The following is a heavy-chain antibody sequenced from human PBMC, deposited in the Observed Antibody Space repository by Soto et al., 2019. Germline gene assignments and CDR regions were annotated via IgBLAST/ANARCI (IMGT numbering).Heavy chain of an antibody. D-gene: IGHD6-19*01. CDR2: IYYSGST. V-gene: IGHV4-30-4*01. J-gene: IGHJ4*02. CDR1: GGSISSGDYY. Sequence: PSETLSLTCTVSGGSISSGDYYWSWIRQPPGKGLEWIGYIYYSGSTYYNPSLKSRVTISVDTSKNQFSLKLSSVTDADTAVYYCARYPRANTAVAGTRSSRYFAYWGQGTLVTVSS. CDR3: ARYPRANTAVAGTRSSRYFAY.